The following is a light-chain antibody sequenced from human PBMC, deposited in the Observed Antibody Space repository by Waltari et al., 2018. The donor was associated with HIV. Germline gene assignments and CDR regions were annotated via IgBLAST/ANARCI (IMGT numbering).Light chain of an antibody. Sequence: VLTPPASVSVAAGQTAKVTCGGDNVESKSVHWYQQRAGKAPILVLYDDTDRPSGIPERFSGSNFGNTATLTISRVEAGDEGDYYCHVWESSSDEYVFGTGTKVTV. CDR1: NVESKS. J-gene: IGLJ1*01. CDR2: DDT. V-gene: IGLV3-21*02. CDR3: HVWESSSDEYV.